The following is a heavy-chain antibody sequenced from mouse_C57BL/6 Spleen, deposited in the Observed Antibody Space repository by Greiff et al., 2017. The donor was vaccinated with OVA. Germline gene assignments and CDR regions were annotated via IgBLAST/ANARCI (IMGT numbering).Heavy chain of an antibody. D-gene: IGHD2-5*01. CDR1: GYTFTDYE. CDR2: IDPETGGT. Sequence: QVQLQQSGAELVRPGASVTLSCKASGYTFTDYEMHWVKQTPVHGLEWIGAIDPETGGTAYNQKFKGKAILTADKSSSTAYMELRSLTSEDSAVYYCTRDKEDSNYRFAYWGQGTLVTVSA. V-gene: IGHV1-15*01. J-gene: IGHJ3*01. CDR3: TRDKEDSNYRFAY.